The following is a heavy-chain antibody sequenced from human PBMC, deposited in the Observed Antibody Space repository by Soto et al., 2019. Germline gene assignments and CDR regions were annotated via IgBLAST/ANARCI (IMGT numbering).Heavy chain of an antibody. V-gene: IGHV4-30-4*01. J-gene: IGHJ5*02. D-gene: IGHD1-26*01. CDR1: GCSISSGDYY. Sequence: TSETLSLTCTVSGCSISSGDYYWSWIRQPPGKGLEWIGYIYYSGSTYYNPSLKSRVTISVDTSKNQFSLKLSSVTAADTAVYYCARELTYSGRWFDPWGQGTLVTVSS. CDR3: ARELTYSGRWFDP. CDR2: IYYSGST.